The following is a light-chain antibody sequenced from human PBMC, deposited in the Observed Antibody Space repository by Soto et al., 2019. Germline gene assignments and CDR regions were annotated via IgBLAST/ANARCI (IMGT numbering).Light chain of an antibody. V-gene: IGKV3-20*01. CDR3: QQYHSWVT. CDR2: GAS. Sequence: EFVVTQSPGALSLSPWERATLSCRASRSVSNNYLAWYQQKPGQAPRLLIYGASNRATGIPDRFSGSGSGTEFTLSISSLQSEDFAVYYCQQYHSWVTFGGGTKVDIK. CDR1: RSVSNNY. J-gene: IGKJ4*01.